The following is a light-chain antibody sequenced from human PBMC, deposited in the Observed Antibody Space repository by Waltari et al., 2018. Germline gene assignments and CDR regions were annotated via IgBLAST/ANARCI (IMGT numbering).Light chain of an antibody. Sequence: QSALTQPASVSGSPGQSVSISCTGTSRDVGDSNSVSWFQDRPGQGPKVIIYDVSDRPEGVPARFSGSKSGNTASLAISGLQAEDEADYYCSSESSDKVVLFGGGTKVTVL. CDR3: SSESSDKVVL. J-gene: IGLJ3*02. V-gene: IGLV2-14*03. CDR1: SRDVGDSNS. CDR2: DVS.